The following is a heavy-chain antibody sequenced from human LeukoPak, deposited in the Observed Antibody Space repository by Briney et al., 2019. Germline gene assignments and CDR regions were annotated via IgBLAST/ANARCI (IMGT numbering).Heavy chain of an antibody. J-gene: IGHJ4*02. Sequence: GGSLRLSCEASGFTFNTYSMNWARQAPGKGLEWVSSIDSSGDMFYADSEKGRFIISRDNAKDSLYLQMNSLRVEDTAVYYCLRGDRRDYWGQGTLVTVSS. V-gene: IGHV3-21*06. CDR1: GFTFNTYS. CDR2: IDSSGDM. CDR3: LRGDRRDY.